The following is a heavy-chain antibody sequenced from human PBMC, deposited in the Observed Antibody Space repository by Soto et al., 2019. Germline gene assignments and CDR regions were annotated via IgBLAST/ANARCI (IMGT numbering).Heavy chain of an antibody. CDR2: ISAYNGNT. Sequence: ASVMVSCKASGYTFTSYGISWVRQAPGQGLEWMGWISAYNGNTNYAQKLQGRVTMATDTSTSTAYMELRSLRSDDTAVYYCARAGYSGWKLHMPNAYWGQGSLVTVSS. CDR3: ARAGYSGWKLHMPNAY. J-gene: IGHJ4*02. D-gene: IGHD5-12*01. CDR1: GYTFTSYG. V-gene: IGHV1-18*01.